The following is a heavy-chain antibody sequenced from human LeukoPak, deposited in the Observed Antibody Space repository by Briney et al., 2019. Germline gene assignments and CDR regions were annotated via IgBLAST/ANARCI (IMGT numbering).Heavy chain of an antibody. J-gene: IGHJ6*02. V-gene: IGHV3-33*01. CDR2: IWYDGSNK. CDR3: ARDWSYYYYGMDV. CDR1: GFAFSNSG. Sequence: GGSLRLSCAASGFAFSNSGMHWVRQAPGKGLEWVAVIWYDGSNKYYADSVKGRFTISRDNSKNTLYLKMNSLRAEDTAVYYCARDWSYYYYGMDVWGQGTTVTVSS.